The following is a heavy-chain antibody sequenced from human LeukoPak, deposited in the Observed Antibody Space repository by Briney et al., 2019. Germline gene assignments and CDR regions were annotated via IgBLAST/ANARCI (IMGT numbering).Heavy chain of an antibody. CDR2: ISGSGGST. D-gene: IGHD4-17*01. J-gene: IGHJ4*02. Sequence: GGSLRLSCAASGFTFSSYAMSWVRQAPGKGLEWVSGISGSGGSTCHADSVKGRFTISRDNSKNTLYLQVNSLRADDTAVYYCAKVPPISVTPTYLASWGQGTLVTVSS. CDR3: AKVPPISVTPTYLAS. V-gene: IGHV3-23*01. CDR1: GFTFSSYA.